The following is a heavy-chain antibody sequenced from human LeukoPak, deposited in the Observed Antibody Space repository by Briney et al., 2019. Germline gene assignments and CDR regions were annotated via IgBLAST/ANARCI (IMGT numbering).Heavy chain of an antibody. Sequence: GRSLRLSCAASGFIFDDHGMHWVRQAPGKGLEWVSGISWSSGIIGYADSVKGQFTISRDNAKNSLDLQMNSLRAEDTALFYCVKGFSMGAFDYWGQGTLVTVSS. J-gene: IGHJ4*02. CDR2: ISWSSGII. CDR3: VKGFSMGAFDY. CDR1: GFIFDDHG. V-gene: IGHV3-9*01. D-gene: IGHD3-16*01.